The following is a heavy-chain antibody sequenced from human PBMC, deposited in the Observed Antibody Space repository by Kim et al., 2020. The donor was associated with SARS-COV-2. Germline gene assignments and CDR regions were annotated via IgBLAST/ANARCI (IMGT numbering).Heavy chain of an antibody. V-gene: IGHV3-11*03. Sequence: ADSVKGRFTISRDNAKNSLYLQMNSLRAEDTAVYYCARALYDSSGYYLDYWGQGTLVTVSS. D-gene: IGHD3-22*01. J-gene: IGHJ4*02. CDR3: ARALYDSSGYYLDY.